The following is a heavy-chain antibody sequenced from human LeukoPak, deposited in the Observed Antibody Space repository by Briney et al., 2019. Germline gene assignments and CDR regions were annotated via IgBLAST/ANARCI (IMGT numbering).Heavy chain of an antibody. CDR3: ARTYSNYFDY. D-gene: IGHD4-11*01. CDR2: IYSGGST. V-gene: IGHV3-53*01. Sequence: GGSLRLSCAASGFTFSSYEMNSVRQAPGKGRELVSVIYSGGSTYYADSVTGRFTISRDNSKNTLYLQINSLRAEDTAVYYCARTYSNYFDYWGQGTLVTVSS. CDR1: GFTFSSYE. J-gene: IGHJ4*02.